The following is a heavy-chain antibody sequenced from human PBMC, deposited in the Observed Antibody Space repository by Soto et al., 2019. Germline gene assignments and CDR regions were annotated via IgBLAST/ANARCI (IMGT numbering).Heavy chain of an antibody. CDR3: ARAAVAGIGLEYYYYYYGMDV. J-gene: IGHJ6*02. D-gene: IGHD6-19*01. V-gene: IGHV3-30-3*01. Sequence: GGSLRLSCAASGFTFSSYAMHWVRQAPGKGLEWVAVISYDGSNKYYADSVKGRFTISRDNSKNTLYLQMNSLRAEDTAVYYCARAAVAGIGLEYYYYYYGMDVWGQGTTVTVSS. CDR2: ISYDGSNK. CDR1: GFTFSSYA.